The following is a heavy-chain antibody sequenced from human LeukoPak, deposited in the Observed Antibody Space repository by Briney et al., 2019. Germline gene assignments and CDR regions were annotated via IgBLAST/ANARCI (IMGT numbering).Heavy chain of an antibody. V-gene: IGHV3-48*04. CDR1: GFTFSSYS. CDR3: ARARAFSSGGCFDY. J-gene: IGHJ4*02. Sequence: GGSLRLSCAASGFTFSSYSMNWVRQAPGKGLEWVSYINSVGSTIYYADSVKGRFTISRDNAKNSLYLQMNSLRAEDTAVYYCARARAFSSGGCFDYWGQGTLVTVSS. CDR2: INSVGSTI. D-gene: IGHD6-19*01.